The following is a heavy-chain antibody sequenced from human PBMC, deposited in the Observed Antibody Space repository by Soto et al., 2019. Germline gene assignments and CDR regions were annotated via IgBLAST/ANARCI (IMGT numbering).Heavy chain of an antibody. CDR3: AKDRNYYDSSTYYRAVFDS. D-gene: IGHD3-22*01. Sequence: GSLRLSCAASGFTFNSYAMSWVRQAPGKGLEWVSTIIGSGGSTYYADSVKGRFSVSRDNSKNTLYLQMNSLRAEDTAVYYCAKDRNYYDSSTYYRAVFDSWGQGTLVTVSS. CDR1: GFTFNSYA. CDR2: IIGSGGST. J-gene: IGHJ4*02. V-gene: IGHV3-23*01.